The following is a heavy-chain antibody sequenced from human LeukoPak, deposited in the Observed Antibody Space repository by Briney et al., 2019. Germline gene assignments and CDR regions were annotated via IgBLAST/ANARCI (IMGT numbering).Heavy chain of an antibody. CDR2: IYSGGST. CDR1: GFTVGSNY. D-gene: IGHD3-10*01. V-gene: IGHV3-53*01. CDR3: ARDKKKPLYGSGSIYGMDV. J-gene: IGHJ6*02. Sequence: PGGSLRLSCAASGFTVGSNYMSWVRQAPGKGLEWVSVIYSGGSTYYADSVKGRFTISRDNSKNTLYLQMNSLRAEDTAVYYCARDKKKPLYGSGSIYGMDVWGQGTTVTVSS.